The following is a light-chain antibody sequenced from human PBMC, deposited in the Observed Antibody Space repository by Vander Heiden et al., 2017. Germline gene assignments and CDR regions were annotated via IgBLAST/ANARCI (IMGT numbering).Light chain of an antibody. CDR2: GAS. V-gene: IGKV3-15*01. J-gene: IGKJ4*01. CDR3: QQYNDWPLT. CDR1: QSVSSN. Sequence: EIVMTQSPATLSVSPGQRATLSCRASQSVSSNLAWYQQEPGQAPRLLIFGASTRATGIPLRFSGSGSGTEFTLTISSLQSEDFAVYFCQQYNDWPLTFGGGTKVEIK.